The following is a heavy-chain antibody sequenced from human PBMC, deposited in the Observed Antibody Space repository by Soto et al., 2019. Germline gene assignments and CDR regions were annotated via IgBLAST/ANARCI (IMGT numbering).Heavy chain of an antibody. D-gene: IGHD5-18*01. CDR2: INAGNGNT. V-gene: IGHV1-3*01. CDR3: ARGGGYILGVFDI. CDR1: GYTFTSYA. J-gene: IGHJ3*02. Sequence: VASVKVSCKASGYTFTSYAMHWVRQAPGQRLEWMGWINAGNGNTKYSQKLQGRVTITRDTSASTAYMKLSSLRSEDTAMYYCARGGGYILGVFDIWGKGTMVPV.